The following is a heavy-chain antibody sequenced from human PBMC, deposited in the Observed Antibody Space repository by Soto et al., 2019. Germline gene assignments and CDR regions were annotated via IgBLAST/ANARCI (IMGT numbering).Heavy chain of an antibody. V-gene: IGHV4-4*02. CDR1: GDSVSSSFW. Sequence: QVELQESGPGLVKHSGTLSLTCAVSGDSVSSSFWWSWVRQSPGKGLEWIGEIYHSGSANYNPSLKTRVTMSVDNSKNQFSLKLNSVTAADTAVYYCARYNAASGTYYFDYWGQGTLGTVSS. J-gene: IGHJ4*02. D-gene: IGHD6-13*01. CDR2: IYHSGSA. CDR3: ARYNAASGTYYFDY.